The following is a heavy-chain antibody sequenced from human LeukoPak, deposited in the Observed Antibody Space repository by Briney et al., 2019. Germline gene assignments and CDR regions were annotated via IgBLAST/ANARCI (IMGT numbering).Heavy chain of an antibody. D-gene: IGHD3-16*01. CDR3: AKFVGGPFDS. V-gene: IGHV3-23*01. J-gene: IGHJ4*02. CDR2: VSGSGGTP. CDR1: GGSISSSSYY. Sequence: PSETLSLTCTVSGGSISSSSYYWGWIRQPPGKGLEWVSAVSGSGGTPYYADSVKGRFTISRDNSMNTLYLQMNSLRAEDTALYYCAKFVGGPFDSWGQGTLVTVS.